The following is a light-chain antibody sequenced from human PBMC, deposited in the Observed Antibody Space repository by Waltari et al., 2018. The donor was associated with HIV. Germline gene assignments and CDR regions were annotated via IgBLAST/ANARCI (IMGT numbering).Light chain of an antibody. J-gene: IGKJ4*01. V-gene: IGKV3-15*01. Sequence: EIVMTQSPATLSVSPGEGATLSCRASQNVGGALAWYQLKPGHAPRLLIYGASTRATGIPARFGVSGSGTEFTLTISGLQSEDFALYYCQQHSAWPLTFGGGTNVEI. CDR2: GAS. CDR1: QNVGGA. CDR3: QQHSAWPLT.